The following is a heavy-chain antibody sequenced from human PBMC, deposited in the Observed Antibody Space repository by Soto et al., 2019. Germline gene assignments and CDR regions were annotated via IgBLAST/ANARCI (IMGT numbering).Heavy chain of an antibody. D-gene: IGHD2-2*01. Sequence: QVQLVQSGAEVKKPGASVKVSCKVSRDTYTKYVIHWVRQAPGQRLEWMAWINPANGNTMYSPKLQDRLSITRDTFASTVYMELSSLRSEDTTLYYCARGQCSSASCFYFDYWGQGSLVTVSS. CDR3: ARGQCSSASCFYFDY. CDR2: INPANGNT. J-gene: IGHJ4*02. CDR1: RDTYTKYV. V-gene: IGHV1-3*01.